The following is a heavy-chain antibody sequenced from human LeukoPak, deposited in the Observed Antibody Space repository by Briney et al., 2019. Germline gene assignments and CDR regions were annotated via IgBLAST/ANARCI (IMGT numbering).Heavy chain of an antibody. D-gene: IGHD6-13*01. CDR3: AKETYSSSWYVDY. V-gene: IGHV3-11*01. CDR1: GFTFSDYY. J-gene: IGHJ4*02. Sequence: PGGSLRLSCAASGFTFSDYYMSWIRQAPGKGLEWVSYISSSGSTIYYADSVKGRFTISRDNSKNTLYLQMNSLRAEDTAVYYCAKETYSSSWYVDYWGQGTLVTVSS. CDR2: ISSSGSTI.